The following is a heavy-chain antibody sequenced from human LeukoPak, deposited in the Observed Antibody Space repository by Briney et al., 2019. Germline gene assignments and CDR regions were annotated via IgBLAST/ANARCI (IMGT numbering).Heavy chain of an antibody. Sequence: GGSLRLSCAASGFTVSSNYMGWVRQAPGKGLEWVSVIYSGGSTYYADSVKGRFTISRDNSKNTLYLQMNSLRAEDTAVYYCARGRGLRYFDWFPMDVWGQGTTVTVSS. V-gene: IGHV3-53*01. D-gene: IGHD3-9*01. CDR3: ARGRGLRYFDWFPMDV. CDR1: GFTVSSNY. J-gene: IGHJ6*02. CDR2: IYSGGST.